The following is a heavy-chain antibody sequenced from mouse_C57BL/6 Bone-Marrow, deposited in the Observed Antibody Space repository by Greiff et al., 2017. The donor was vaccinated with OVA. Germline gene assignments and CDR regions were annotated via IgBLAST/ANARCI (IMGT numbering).Heavy chain of an antibody. CDR3: ARQDSSGFSFAY. J-gene: IGHJ3*01. D-gene: IGHD3-2*02. CDR2: IYPRSGNT. CDR1: GYTFTSYG. V-gene: IGHV1-81*01. Sequence: VQLQESGAELARPGASVKLSCKASGYTFTSYGISWVKQRTGQGLEWIGEIYPRSGNTYYNEKFKGKATMTADKSSSTAYMELRRLTSEDSAVYFCARQDSSGFSFAYWGQGTLVTVSA.